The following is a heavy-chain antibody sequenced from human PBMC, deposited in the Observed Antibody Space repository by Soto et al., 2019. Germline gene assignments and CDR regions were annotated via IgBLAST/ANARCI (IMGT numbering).Heavy chain of an antibody. J-gene: IGHJ6*03. V-gene: IGHV4-39*01. CDR1: SGSISSSYYY. CDR3: ARQAGAFGYYMDV. CDR2: IYYTGST. D-gene: IGHD3-16*01. Sequence: SETLSLTCTVSSGSISSSYYYWGWIRQPPGKGLEWIGAIYYTGSTYYNPPLQSRVTISVDTSKNQFSLKMSSVTAADTAVYFCARQAGAFGYYMDVWGKGAAVTVSS.